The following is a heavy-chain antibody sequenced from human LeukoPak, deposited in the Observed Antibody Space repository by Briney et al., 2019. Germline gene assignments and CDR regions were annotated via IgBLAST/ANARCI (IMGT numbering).Heavy chain of an antibody. CDR2: INQDGSEE. Sequence: GGSLRLSCAASGFTFRNYWMTWVRQAPGKGLEWVAHINQDGSEEHYMDSVKARFTISRDNAKNSLSLQMNSLTAEDTAVYYCVRDGGVSGYDLLDYWGQGTLVTVSS. V-gene: IGHV3-7*01. CDR1: GFTFRNYW. CDR3: VRDGGVSGYDLLDY. J-gene: IGHJ4*02. D-gene: IGHD5-12*01.